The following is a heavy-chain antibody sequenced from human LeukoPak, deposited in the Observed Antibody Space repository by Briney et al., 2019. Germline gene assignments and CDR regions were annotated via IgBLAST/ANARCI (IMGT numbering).Heavy chain of an antibody. Sequence: GGSLRLSCTVSGFTFSDYYMTWVRQAPGKGLEWLSYISGNSGDINYLDSVRGRFTISRDSAKNSLYLQMNSLRVEDTAVYYCTRDPRRLDYLGQGTLVTVSS. J-gene: IGHJ4*02. CDR3: TRDPRRLDY. V-gene: IGHV3-11*05. CDR1: GFTFSDYY. CDR2: ISGNSGDI.